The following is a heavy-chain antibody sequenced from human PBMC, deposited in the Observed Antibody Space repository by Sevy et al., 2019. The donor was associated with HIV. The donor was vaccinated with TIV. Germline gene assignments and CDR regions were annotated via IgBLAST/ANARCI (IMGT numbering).Heavy chain of an antibody. V-gene: IGHV4-4*07. D-gene: IGHD2-2*03. CDR1: GDSFSRYY. CDR3: ARGATALDY. CDR2: IYASGST. Sequence: SETLSLTCNVSGDSFSRYYWNWIRQPAGKGLEWIGRIYASGSTNYNPSLKSRVTMSVDRSKNQFSLKLSSVAAADMAVYYCARGATALDYWGQGTLVTVSS. J-gene: IGHJ4*02.